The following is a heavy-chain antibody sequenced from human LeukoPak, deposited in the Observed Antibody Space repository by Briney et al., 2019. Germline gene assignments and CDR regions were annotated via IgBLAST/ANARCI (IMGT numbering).Heavy chain of an antibody. V-gene: IGHV3-30*18. Sequence: GRSLRLSCAASGFTFSTYGMHWVRQAPGKGLEWVAVLSHDGGNNFYADSVKGRFTISRDNSKNTLYLQMNSLRPDDTAVYYCAKDRLKYLLLGIDFWGQGALVTVSS. D-gene: IGHD3-10*01. CDR2: LSHDGGNN. CDR3: AKDRLKYLLLGIDF. CDR1: GFTFSTYG. J-gene: IGHJ4*02.